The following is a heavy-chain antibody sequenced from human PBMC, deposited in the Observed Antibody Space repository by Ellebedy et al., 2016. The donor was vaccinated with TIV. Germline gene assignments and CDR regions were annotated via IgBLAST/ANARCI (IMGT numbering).Heavy chain of an antibody. CDR2: IAYDGSNK. Sequence: GESLKISCAASGFTFSDYVMHWVRQAPGKGLEWVAIIAYDGSNKYYADSVKGRFTISRDNSNNTLFLQMHSLRVEDTAVYFCARAPTTYIYFDPWGQGTLVTVSS. CDR1: GFTFSDYV. D-gene: IGHD1-1*01. J-gene: IGHJ5*02. CDR3: ARAPTTYIYFDP. V-gene: IGHV3-30-3*01.